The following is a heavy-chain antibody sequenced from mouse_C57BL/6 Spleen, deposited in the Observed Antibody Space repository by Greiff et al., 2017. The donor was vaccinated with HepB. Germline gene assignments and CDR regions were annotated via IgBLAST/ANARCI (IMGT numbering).Heavy chain of an antibody. CDR1: GFSLTSYG. CDR3: AIDSVVVRYYAMDY. CDR2: IWSGGST. V-gene: IGHV2-2*01. D-gene: IGHD6-1*01. J-gene: IGHJ4*01. Sequence: VQLQQSGPGLVQPSQRLSITCTVSGFSLTSYGVHWVRQSPGKGLEWLGVIWSGGSTDYNAAFISRLSISKDNSKSQVFFKMNSLQADDTGIYYCAIDSVVVRYYAMDYWGQGTSVTVSS.